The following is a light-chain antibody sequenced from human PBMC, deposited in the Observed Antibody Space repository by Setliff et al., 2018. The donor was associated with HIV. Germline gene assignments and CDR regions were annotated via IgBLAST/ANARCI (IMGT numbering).Light chain of an antibody. Sequence: SALTQPPSASGTPGQRINISCSGSSSNIGSNTVNWYQHLPGTAPELLIYSQNQRPSGVPDRFSGSKSGTSASLAISGLQSEDEGDYYCEAWDDSLSGPVFGGGTKVTVL. V-gene: IGLV1-44*01. CDR3: EAWDDSLSGPV. CDR2: SQN. CDR1: SSNIGSNT. J-gene: IGLJ3*02.